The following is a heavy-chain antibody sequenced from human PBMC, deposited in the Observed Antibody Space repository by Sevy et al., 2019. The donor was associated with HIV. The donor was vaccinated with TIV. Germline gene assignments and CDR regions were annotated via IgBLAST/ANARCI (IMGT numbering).Heavy chain of an antibody. D-gene: IGHD1-26*01. V-gene: IGHV3-30*04. CDR2: TSYDGSHK. CDR3: ARGENDDEFFQY. J-gene: IGHJ1*01. Sequence: GWSLRLSCTVSGFIFSNFAMHWVRQAPGKGLEGVAVTSYDGSHKYYADSVKGRFTVSRENSRNILSLEMSSLRRDDTAVYYCARGENDDEFFQYWGQGTLVIVS. CDR1: GFIFSNFA.